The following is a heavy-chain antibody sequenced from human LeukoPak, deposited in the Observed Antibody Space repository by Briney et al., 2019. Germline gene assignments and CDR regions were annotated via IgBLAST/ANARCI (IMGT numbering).Heavy chain of an antibody. CDR2: VYYSGST. CDR3: VRHAGVVVYSDY. Sequence: SETLSLTCTVSGGSISSYFWSWIRQPPGKGLEWIGYVYYSGSTKYNPSLKSRVTISVDTSKNQFSLKLSSVTAADTAVYYCVRHAGVVVYSDYWGQGTLVTVFS. J-gene: IGHJ4*02. D-gene: IGHD3-22*01. CDR1: GGSISSYF. V-gene: IGHV4-59*08.